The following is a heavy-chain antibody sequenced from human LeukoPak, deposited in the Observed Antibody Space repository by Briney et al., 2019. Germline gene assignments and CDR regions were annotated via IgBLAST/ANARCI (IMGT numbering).Heavy chain of an antibody. V-gene: IGHV3-53*01. J-gene: IGHJ4*02. Sequence: GGSLRLSCAASRFTFNNYWMSWVRQAPGKGLEWVSGIYGGGGTYYADSVKGRFTISRDNSKNTLYLQMNSLRTEDTAVYYCARDSICSGGSCYSDYWGQGTLVTVSS. CDR3: ARDSICSGGSCYSDY. CDR1: RFTFNNYW. D-gene: IGHD2-15*01. CDR2: IYGGGGT.